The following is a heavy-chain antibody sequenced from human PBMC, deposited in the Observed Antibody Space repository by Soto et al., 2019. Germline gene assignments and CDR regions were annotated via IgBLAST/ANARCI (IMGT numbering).Heavy chain of an antibody. CDR3: ARVRYYDSSGYYPPFDY. V-gene: IGHV1-69*13. CDR1: AGTFSSYA. CDR2: IIPIFGTA. Sequence: GASVKVSCKASAGTFSSYAISWVRQAPGQGLEWMGGIIPIFGTANYAQKFQGRVTITADESTSTAYMELSSLRSEDTAVYYCARVRYYDSSGYYPPFDYWGQGTLVTVSS. D-gene: IGHD3-22*01. J-gene: IGHJ4*02.